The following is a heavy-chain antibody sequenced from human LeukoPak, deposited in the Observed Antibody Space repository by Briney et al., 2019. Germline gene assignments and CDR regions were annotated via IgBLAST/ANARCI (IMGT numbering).Heavy chain of an antibody. J-gene: IGHJ4*02. CDR2: INAYNGNT. CDR3: ARASDLDSFDY. Sequence: GASVQVSCKTSGYTFTTYGISWVRQAPGQGLEWMGWINAYNGNTIYAQKLQGRVTMTTDTSASTAYMELRSLRSDDTAVYYCARASDLDSFDYWGQGTLVTVSS. V-gene: IGHV1-18*01. CDR1: GYTFTTYG.